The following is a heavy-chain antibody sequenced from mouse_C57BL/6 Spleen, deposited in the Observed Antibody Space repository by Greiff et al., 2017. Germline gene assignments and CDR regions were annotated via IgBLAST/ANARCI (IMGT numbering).Heavy chain of an antibody. D-gene: IGHD1-1*01. CDR1: GFNIKDYY. J-gene: IGHJ1*03. V-gene: IGHV14-1*01. Sequence: VQLQQSGAELVRPGASVKLSCTASGFNIKDYYMHWVKQRPEQGLEWIGRIDPEDGDTEYAPKFQGKATMTADTSSNTAYLQLSSLTSEDTAVDYCTPYGSTWYFDVWGTGTTVTVSS. CDR2: IDPEDGDT. CDR3: TPYGSTWYFDV.